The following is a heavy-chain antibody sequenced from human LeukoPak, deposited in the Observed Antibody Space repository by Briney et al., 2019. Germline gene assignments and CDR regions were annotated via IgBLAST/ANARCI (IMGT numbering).Heavy chain of an antibody. Sequence: GGSLRLSCVASGFTLSSYNMNWVRQAPGKGLEWVSSISSSSSYIYYADSVKGRFTISRDNAKNSLYLQMNSLRAEDTAVYYCARDRGYSYGIDYWGQGTLVTVSS. CDR1: GFTLSSYN. J-gene: IGHJ4*02. V-gene: IGHV3-21*01. D-gene: IGHD5-18*01. CDR3: ARDRGYSYGIDY. CDR2: ISSSSSYI.